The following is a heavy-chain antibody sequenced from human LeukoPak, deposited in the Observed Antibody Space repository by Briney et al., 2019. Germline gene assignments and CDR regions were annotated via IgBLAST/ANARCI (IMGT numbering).Heavy chain of an antibody. CDR1: GFTFRDFY. Sequence: PGGSLRLSCAASGFTFRDFYMSWIRQAPGMGLEWISYIGTRSNPIYYADSVKGRFTISRDDAKNSLYLQMNSLRDEDTGVYFCAREARGSGRDFDYWGQGILVTVSS. V-gene: IGHV3-11*01. CDR3: AREARGSGRDFDY. D-gene: IGHD1-26*01. CDR2: IGTRSNPI. J-gene: IGHJ4*02.